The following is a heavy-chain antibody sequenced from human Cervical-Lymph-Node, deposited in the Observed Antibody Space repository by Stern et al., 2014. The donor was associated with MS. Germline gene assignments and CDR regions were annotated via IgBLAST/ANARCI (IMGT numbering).Heavy chain of an antibody. V-gene: IGHV4-31*03. Sequence: VQLLESGPGLVQASQTLSLTCTVSGDSISSGGSYWSWIRQYPGKGLGYIGYISYSANTYYNPSLKSRLTISLDTSNNRFSLELSSVTAADPALYYCVRHGGGIMFAIGGQGTMVTVSS. D-gene: IGHD3-16*01. CDR3: VRHGGGIMFAI. CDR1: GDSISSGGSY. J-gene: IGHJ3*02. CDR2: ISYSANT.